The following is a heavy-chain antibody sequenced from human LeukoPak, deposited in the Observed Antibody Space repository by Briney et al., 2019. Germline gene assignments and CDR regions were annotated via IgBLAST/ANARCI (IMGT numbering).Heavy chain of an antibody. CDR3: AKTRGYCSSTSCYYLDY. J-gene: IGHJ4*02. D-gene: IGHD2-2*01. CDR2: ISGSGGST. V-gene: IGHV3-23*01. Sequence: GGSLRLSCAASGFTFSSYAMSWVRQAPGKGLEWVSAISGSGGSTYYADSVKGRFTISRDNSKNTLYLQMNSLRAEDTAVYYCAKTRGYCSSTSCYYLDYWGQGTLVTVSP. CDR1: GFTFSSYA.